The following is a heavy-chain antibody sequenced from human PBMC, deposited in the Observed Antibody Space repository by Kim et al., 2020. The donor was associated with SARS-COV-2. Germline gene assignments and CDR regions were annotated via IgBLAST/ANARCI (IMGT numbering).Heavy chain of an antibody. D-gene: IGHD3-9*01. CDR3: ARGGLRDFDPKRRYNWFDP. J-gene: IGHJ5*02. Sequence: SVKVSCKASGGTFTSYAISWVRQAPGQGLEWMGGIIPIFGTANYAQKFQGRVTITADESTSTAYMELSSLRSEDTAVYYCARGGLRDFDPKRRYNWFDPWGQGTLVTVSP. CDR1: GGTFTSYA. V-gene: IGHV1-69*13. CDR2: IIPIFGTA.